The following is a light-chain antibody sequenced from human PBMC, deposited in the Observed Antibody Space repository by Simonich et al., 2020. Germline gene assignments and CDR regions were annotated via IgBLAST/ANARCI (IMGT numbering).Light chain of an antibody. CDR2: EGS. J-gene: IGLJ3*02. V-gene: IGLV2-23*01. Sequence: QSALTQPASVSGSPGQSITISCTGTSSDVGSYNLVSWYQQHPGKAPKLMIYEGSKRPSGVSNLFSGSKSCNTASLTISGLQAEDEADYYCCSYAGSSTLVFGGGTKLTVL. CDR3: CSYAGSSTLV. CDR1: SSDVGSYNL.